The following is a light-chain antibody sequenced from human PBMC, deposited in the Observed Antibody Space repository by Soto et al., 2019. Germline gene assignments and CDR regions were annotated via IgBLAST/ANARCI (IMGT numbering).Light chain of an antibody. CDR1: SSDVGGYNY. CDR2: DVS. V-gene: IGLV2-11*01. CDR3: CSSAGSYSYV. J-gene: IGLJ1*01. Sequence: QSALTQPRSVSGSPGQSVTISCTGTSSDVGGYNYVSWYQQHPGKAPKLMIYDVSKRPSGVPDRFSGYKSGNTASLTISGLQAEDEADYYCCSSAGSYSYVFGTETKLTVL.